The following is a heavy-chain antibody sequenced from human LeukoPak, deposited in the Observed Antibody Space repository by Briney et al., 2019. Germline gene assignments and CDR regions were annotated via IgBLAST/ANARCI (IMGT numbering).Heavy chain of an antibody. J-gene: IGHJ4*02. CDR2: IKKKTDGGTT. CDR3: TTFANFGSGNSFDH. CDR1: GFTVSNAW. D-gene: IGHD3-3*01. Sequence: KPGGSLRLSCAVSGFTVSNAWMSWVRQAPGKGLEWVGRIKKKTDGGTTEYAAPVEGRVTISRDDSKNTLYLQMNSLKAEDTAVYYCTTFANFGSGNSFDHWGQGTLATVSS. V-gene: IGHV3-15*01.